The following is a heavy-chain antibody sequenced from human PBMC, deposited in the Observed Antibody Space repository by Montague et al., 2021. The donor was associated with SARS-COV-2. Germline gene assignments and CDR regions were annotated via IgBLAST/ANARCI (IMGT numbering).Heavy chain of an antibody. J-gene: IGHJ4*02. D-gene: IGHD2-2*01. CDR2: TYYSSKWYN. CDR1: GDSVSSNLAT. CDR3: ARLPVGSKYYFYF. V-gene: IGHV6-1*01. Sequence: CAISGDSVSSNLATWNWIRQSPSRGLEYLLRTYYSSKWYNDYAESLKSRITIDPDTSKHQFSLHLNSVTPEANAVYYCARLPVGSKYYFYFWGQGTLVTVSS.